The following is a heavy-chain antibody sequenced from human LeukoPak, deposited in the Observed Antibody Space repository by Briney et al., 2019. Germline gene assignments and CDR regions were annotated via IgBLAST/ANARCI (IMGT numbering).Heavy chain of an antibody. D-gene: IGHD3-10*01. CDR1: GGSISSYY. CDR3: ASSPIITMVRGVIQPPHY. J-gene: IGHJ4*02. Sequence: PSETLSLTCTVSGGSISSYYWSWIRQPAGKELEWIGRIYTSGSTNYNPSLKSRVTMSVDTSKNQFSLKLSSVTAADTAVYYCASSPIITMVRGVIQPPHYWGQGTLVTVSS. V-gene: IGHV4-4*07. CDR2: IYTSGST.